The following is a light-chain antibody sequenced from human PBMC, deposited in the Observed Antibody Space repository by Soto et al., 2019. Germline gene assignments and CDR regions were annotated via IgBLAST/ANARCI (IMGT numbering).Light chain of an antibody. CDR1: ISDVGGYNY. CDR2: EVT. Sequence: QSALTQPASVSGSPGQSITISCTGSISDVGGYNYVSWYQQHPGKAPKLIIYEVTDRPSGVSNRFSGSKSGNTASLTISGLQAEDEAEYYCSSYTNINTRACVFGTGTKLTVL. CDR3: SSYTNINTRACV. J-gene: IGLJ1*01. V-gene: IGLV2-14*01.